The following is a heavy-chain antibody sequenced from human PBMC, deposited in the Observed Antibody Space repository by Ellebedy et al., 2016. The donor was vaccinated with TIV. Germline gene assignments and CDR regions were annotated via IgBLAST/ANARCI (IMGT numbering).Heavy chain of an antibody. CDR2: VHPGGNS. CDR3: ASHRGFSSGWTFDY. D-gene: IGHD6-19*01. J-gene: IGHJ4*02. V-gene: IGHV4-39*07. CDR1: GVSMSSGDYF. Sequence: MPSETLSLTCTVSGVSMSSGDYFWGWIRQPPGKGPAWIGSVHPGGNSYYNPSVAGRITMSVDTSKNQFSLRLTSVTAADTALYFCASHRGFSSGWTFDYWGLGTLVSVSS.